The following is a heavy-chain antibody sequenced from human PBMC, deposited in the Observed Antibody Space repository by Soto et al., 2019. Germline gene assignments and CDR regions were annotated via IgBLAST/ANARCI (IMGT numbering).Heavy chain of an antibody. V-gene: IGHV1-69*02. J-gene: IGHJ3*02. Sequence: QVQLVQSGAEVKKPGSSVKVSCKASGGTFSSYTISWVRQAPGQGLEWMGRIIPILGIANYAQKFQGRVTITADKSTSTAYMELSSLRSEDTAVYYCARAGAGGDDAFDIWGQGTMVTVSS. CDR2: IIPILGIA. CDR1: GGTFSSYT. D-gene: IGHD3-16*01. CDR3: ARAGAGGDDAFDI.